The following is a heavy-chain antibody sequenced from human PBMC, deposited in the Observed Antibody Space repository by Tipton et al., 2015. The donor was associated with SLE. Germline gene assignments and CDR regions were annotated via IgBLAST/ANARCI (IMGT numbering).Heavy chain of an antibody. V-gene: IGHV4-30-2*01. CDR2: IYYSGST. J-gene: IGHJ4*02. D-gene: IGHD6-6*01. CDR1: GGSIISGSFS. Sequence: TLSLTCAVSGGSIISGSFSWSWIRQPPGKGLEWIGYIYYSGSTYYNPSLKSRVTISVDTSKNQFSLKLSSVTAADTAVYYCARDSGLGSSLDFDYWGQGTLVTVSS. CDR3: ARDSGLGSSLDFDY.